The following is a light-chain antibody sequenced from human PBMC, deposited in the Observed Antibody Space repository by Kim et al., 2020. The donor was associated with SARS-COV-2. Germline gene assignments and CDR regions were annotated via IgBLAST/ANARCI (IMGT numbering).Light chain of an antibody. CDR2: RNN. V-gene: IGLV10-54*04. CDR1: NNNVGNQG. CDR3: SAWDSSLNAWV. Sequence: HTATLTCTGNNNNVGNQGAAWLQQHQGHPPKLLSYRNNNRPSGISERFSASRSGDTASLTITGLQPEDETDYYCSAWDSSLNAWVFGGGTQLTVL. J-gene: IGLJ3*02.